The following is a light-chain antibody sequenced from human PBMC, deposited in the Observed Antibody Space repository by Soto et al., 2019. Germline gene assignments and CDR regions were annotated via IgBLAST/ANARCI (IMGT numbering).Light chain of an antibody. Sequence: QSALTQPASVSGAPGQSITISCTGTRSDVGTYNLVSWYQQYPGKAPKLMIYEVNKRPSGVSDRFSGSKYGNTASLTISGLQAEDEADYHCCSHAGSGAQFGGGTKLTVL. CDR1: RSDVGTYNL. CDR2: EVN. V-gene: IGLV2-23*02. J-gene: IGLJ3*02. CDR3: CSHAGSGAQ.